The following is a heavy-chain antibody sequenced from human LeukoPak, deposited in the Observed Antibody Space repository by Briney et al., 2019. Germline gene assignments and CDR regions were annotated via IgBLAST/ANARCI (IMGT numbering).Heavy chain of an antibody. D-gene: IGHD5-18*01. CDR1: GGTFSSYA. CDR2: IIPIFGTA. J-gene: IGHJ6*02. CDR3: ARSKSGYSYGYEDYYGMDV. V-gene: IGHV1-69*13. Sequence: ASVKVSCKASGGTFSSYAISWVRQAPEQGLEWMGGIIPIFGTANYAQKFQGRVTITADESTSTAYMELSSLRSEDTAVYYCARSKSGYSYGYEDYYGMDVWGQGTTVTVSS.